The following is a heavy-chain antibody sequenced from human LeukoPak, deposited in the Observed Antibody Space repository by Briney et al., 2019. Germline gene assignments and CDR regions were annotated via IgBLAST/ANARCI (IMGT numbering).Heavy chain of an antibody. D-gene: IGHD3-22*01. J-gene: IGHJ4*02. CDR1: GFTFSSYA. Sequence: GGSLRLPCAASGFTFSSYAMSWVRQAPEKGLEWVSAISGSGGSTYYADSVKGRFTISRDNSKNTLYLQMNSLRAEDTAVYYCAKVPITMIVVVYFDYWGQGTLVTVSS. V-gene: IGHV3-23*01. CDR3: AKVPITMIVVVYFDY. CDR2: ISGSGGST.